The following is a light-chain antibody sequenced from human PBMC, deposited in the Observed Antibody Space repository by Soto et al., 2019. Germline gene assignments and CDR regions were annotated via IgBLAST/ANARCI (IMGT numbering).Light chain of an antibody. V-gene: IGKV1-39*01. CDR1: QSISNY. CDR3: QQAYSAPIT. CDR2: MAS. J-gene: IGKJ5*01. Sequence: EIQMTPSPSTLSASVRDRATITCRASQSISNYLNWYQQKSGKAANILIYMASSLQSGVLSRFSGSGSGTDFTLTISSMQPEEFASYFCQQAYSAPITFGQGTRVEIK.